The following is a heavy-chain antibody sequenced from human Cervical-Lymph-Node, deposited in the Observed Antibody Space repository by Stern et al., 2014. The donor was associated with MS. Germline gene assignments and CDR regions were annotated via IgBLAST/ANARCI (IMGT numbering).Heavy chain of an antibody. V-gene: IGHV3-33*01. CDR3: ARGHIPYAYNYLFDY. CDR1: GFTFSSYG. CDR2: AWYDGSTA. Sequence: VQLLESGGGVVQPGTSLRLSCAASGFTFSSYGMHWVRPAPGKGLEWVALAWYDGSTAYYTNSVKGRFTISRDNSKNTLSLQMNSLTAEDTAVYYCARGHIPYAYNYLFDYWGQGTLVTVSS. D-gene: IGHD5-24*01. J-gene: IGHJ4*02.